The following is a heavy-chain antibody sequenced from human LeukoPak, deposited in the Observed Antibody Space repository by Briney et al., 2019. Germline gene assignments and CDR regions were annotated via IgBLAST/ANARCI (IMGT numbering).Heavy chain of an antibody. D-gene: IGHD2-2*01. Sequence: GASVKVSCKASGCTFTGYYMHWVRQAPGQGLEWMGWINPNSGGTNYAQKFQGRVTMTRDTSISTAYMELSRLRSDDTAVYYCARGSVVVPAALPIPPDYWGQGTLVTVSP. CDR1: GCTFTGYY. CDR3: ARGSVVVPAALPIPPDY. CDR2: INPNSGGT. J-gene: IGHJ4*02. V-gene: IGHV1-2*02.